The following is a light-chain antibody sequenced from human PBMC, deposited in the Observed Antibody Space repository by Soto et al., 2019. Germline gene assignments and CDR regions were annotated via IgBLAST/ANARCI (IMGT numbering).Light chain of an antibody. V-gene: IGKV1-5*03. CDR1: HSVNSW. CDR2: KAS. CDR3: QQYNNYWT. Sequence: DVQMTQSPVALAASVAYGVTSTCRASHSVNSWLAWFQQKPGKAPKLLIYKASTLESGVPSRFSGSGSGTEFTLTISSLQPDDFGTYYCQQYNNYWTFGQGTKVDIK. J-gene: IGKJ1*01.